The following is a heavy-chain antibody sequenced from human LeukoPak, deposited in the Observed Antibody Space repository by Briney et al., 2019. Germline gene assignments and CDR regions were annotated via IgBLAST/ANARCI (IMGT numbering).Heavy chain of an antibody. V-gene: IGHV3-49*04. CDR2: TRSKVYRGST. D-gene: IGHD3-16*01. CDR1: GLSFGDSA. Sequence: GGSLRLSCRFSGLSFGDSAVTWVRQAQGKGLEWVGCTRSKVYRGSTDYAASVKDRFIISRDESNSIAYLQMDRLRIEDTAVYYCARGERDFDYWGQGTLVTVSS. J-gene: IGHJ4*02. CDR3: ARGERDFDY.